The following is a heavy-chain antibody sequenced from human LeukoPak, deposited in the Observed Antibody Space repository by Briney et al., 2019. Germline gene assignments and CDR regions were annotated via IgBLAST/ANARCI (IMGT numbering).Heavy chain of an antibody. Sequence: GGSLRLSCAASGFTFKSYAMSWVRQAPGKGLEWVSGISDSGTTTHYADSVKGRFTISRDNSKSTLYLQMNGLRAEDTAVYYCAKDKAAAPTPYYFDYWGQGSLVTVSS. V-gene: IGHV3-23*01. CDR2: ISDSGTTT. D-gene: IGHD6-13*01. J-gene: IGHJ4*02. CDR1: GFTFKSYA. CDR3: AKDKAAAPTPYYFDY.